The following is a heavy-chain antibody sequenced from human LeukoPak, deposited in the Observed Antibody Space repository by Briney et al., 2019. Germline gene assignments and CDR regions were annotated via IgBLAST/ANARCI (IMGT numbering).Heavy chain of an antibody. J-gene: IGHJ3*01. CDR3: AREVGSGSYLAHAFDL. D-gene: IGHD1-26*01. Sequence: GGSLRLSCAASAFSLSRNFMGWVRQAPGKGLEWVSLIYIGGDTYYADSVKGRFTISRDNSKNTIYLQMNSLRVEDTAVYYCAREVGSGSYLAHAFDLWGQGTMVTVSS. CDR1: AFSLSRNF. V-gene: IGHV3-53*01. CDR2: IYIGGDT.